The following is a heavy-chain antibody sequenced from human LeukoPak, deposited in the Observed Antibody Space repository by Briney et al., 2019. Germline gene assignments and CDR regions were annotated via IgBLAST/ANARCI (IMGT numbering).Heavy chain of an antibody. D-gene: IGHD3-22*01. CDR1: GYTFTSYY. CDR2: INPSGGST. J-gene: IGHJ4*02. V-gene: IGHV1-46*01. Sequence: ASVKVSCKASGYTFTSYYMHWVRQAPGQGLEWMGIINPSGGSTSYAQKFQGRVTMTRDMPTSTVYMELSSLRSEDTAVYYCARDPLEYYYDSSGYSPFDYWGQGTLVTVSS. CDR3: ARDPLEYYYDSSGYSPFDY.